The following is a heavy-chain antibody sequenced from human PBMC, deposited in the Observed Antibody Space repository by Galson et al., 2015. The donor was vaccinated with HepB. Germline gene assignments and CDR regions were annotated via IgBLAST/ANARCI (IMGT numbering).Heavy chain of an antibody. J-gene: IGHJ5*02. CDR3: ASSTYPEDWFDP. V-gene: IGHV1-69*13. Sequence: SVKVSCKASGCTFSSYAISWVRQAPGQGLEWMGGIIPIFGTANYAQKFQGRVTITADEPTSTAYMELSSLRSEDTAVYYCASSTYPEDWFDPWGQGTLVTVSS. D-gene: IGHD6-13*01. CDR1: GCTFSSYA. CDR2: IIPIFGTA.